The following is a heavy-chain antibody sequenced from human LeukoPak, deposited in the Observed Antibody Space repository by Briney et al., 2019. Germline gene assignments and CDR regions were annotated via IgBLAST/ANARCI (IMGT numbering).Heavy chain of an antibody. Sequence: SETLSLTCTVSGGSITSSLYFWGWIRQPPGKGLEWIGNIYHGGSTYYSPSLKSRVTISVDASKNQFSLKLSSVTAADTAVHYCARQGGGSFYYDTSGFLDGFDIWGQGTMVTVSS. D-gene: IGHD3-22*01. J-gene: IGHJ3*02. CDR2: IYHGGST. CDR1: GGSITSSLYF. CDR3: ARQGGGSFYYDTSGFLDGFDI. V-gene: IGHV4-39*01.